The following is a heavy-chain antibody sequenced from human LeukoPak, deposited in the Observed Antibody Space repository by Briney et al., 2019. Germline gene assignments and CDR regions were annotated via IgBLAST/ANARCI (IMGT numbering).Heavy chain of an antibody. Sequence: SQTLSLTCTVSGGSISSGGYYWSWIRQPAGKGLEWIGRIYTSGSTNYNPSLKSRVTISVDTSKNQFSLKLSSVTAADTAVYYCASTGYDFWSGYYGNFDYWGQGTLVTVSS. D-gene: IGHD3-3*01. V-gene: IGHV4-61*02. CDR3: ASTGYDFWSGYYGNFDY. CDR2: IYTSGST. J-gene: IGHJ4*02. CDR1: GGSISSGGYY.